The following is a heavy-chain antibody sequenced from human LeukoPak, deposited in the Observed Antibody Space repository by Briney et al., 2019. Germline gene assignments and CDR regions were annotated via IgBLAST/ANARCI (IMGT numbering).Heavy chain of an antibody. J-gene: IGHJ4*02. CDR3: ARFFRTVWELPYY. CDR2: IYPTGST. V-gene: IGHV4-38-2*02. Sequence: SVTLSLTCTVSGYSISSGYYWGWIRQPPGKGLEWIGNIYPTGSTYYNPSLKSRVTISVDTSKNQFSLRLSSVTAADTAVYYCARFFRTVWELPYYWGPGTLVTVSS. D-gene: IGHD1-26*01. CDR1: GYSISSGYY.